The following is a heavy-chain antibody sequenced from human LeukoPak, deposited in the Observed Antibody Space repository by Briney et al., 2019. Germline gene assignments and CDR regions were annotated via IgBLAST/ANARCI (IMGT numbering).Heavy chain of an antibody. CDR1: GFTFTDYS. D-gene: IGHD3-22*01. CDR3: ARDRGWRSSGYYLYHFDY. V-gene: IGHV3-7*01. Sequence: GGSLRLSCVASGFTFTDYSMSWVSQAPGKGLEWVASIKHNGGEKYYVDSVKGRFTISRDNAKNSLYLEMSSLRVEDTAVYYCARDRGWRSSGYYLYHFDYWGQGTLVTFAS. J-gene: IGHJ4*02. CDR2: IKHNGGEK.